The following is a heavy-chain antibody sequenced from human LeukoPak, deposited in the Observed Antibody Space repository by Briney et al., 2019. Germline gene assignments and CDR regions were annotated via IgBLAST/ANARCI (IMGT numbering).Heavy chain of an antibody. CDR1: AFTFTDHY. CDR3: ASIVADRPHYYYYMDV. D-gene: IGHD6-6*01. Sequence: PGGSLRLSCAASAFTFTDHYMSWIRQAPGRGLEWVSYISVTGLTIYYADSVKGRFTISRDNAKNSLYLQMNSLRAEDTAVYYCASIVADRPHYYYYMDVWGEGTTVTVSS. V-gene: IGHV3-11*04. CDR2: ISVTGLTI. J-gene: IGHJ6*03.